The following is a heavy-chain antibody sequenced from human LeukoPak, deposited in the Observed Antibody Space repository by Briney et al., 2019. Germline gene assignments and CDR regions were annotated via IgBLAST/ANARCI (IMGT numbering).Heavy chain of an antibody. Sequence: SETLSLTCSVSGESITTRHYYWGWVRQPPGKGVEWIGSIYYGEATSYNPSLMSRGTITIDTSSNHFSLRLTSVTAADTAVYYCAKGGDSYKVGNYWGQGTLVTVSS. J-gene: IGHJ4*02. D-gene: IGHD5-24*01. CDR1: GESITTRHYY. CDR2: IYYGEAT. V-gene: IGHV4-39*07. CDR3: AKGGDSYKVGNY.